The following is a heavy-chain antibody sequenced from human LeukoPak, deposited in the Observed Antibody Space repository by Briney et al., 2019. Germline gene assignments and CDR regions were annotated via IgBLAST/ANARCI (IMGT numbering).Heavy chain of an antibody. D-gene: IGHD5-18*01. CDR3: ARPVDTAMVKSA. CDR2: IYYSGST. V-gene: IGHV4-39*01. Sequence: SETLSLTCTVSGGSISSSSYYWGWIRQPPGKGLEWIGSIYYSGSTYYNPSLKSRVTISVDTSKNQFSLKLSSVTTADTAVYYCARPVDTAMVKSAWGQGTLVTVFS. CDR1: GGSISSSSYY. J-gene: IGHJ5*02.